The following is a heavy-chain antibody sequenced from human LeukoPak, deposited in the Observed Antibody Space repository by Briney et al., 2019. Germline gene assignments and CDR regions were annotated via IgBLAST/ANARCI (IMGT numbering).Heavy chain of an antibody. CDR3: ARGGRRITMVRGVMGCDY. V-gene: IGHV1-2*02. CDR1: GYTFTGYY. D-gene: IGHD3-10*01. Sequence: GASVKVSCKASGYTFTGYYMHWVRQAPGQGLEWMGWINPNSGGTNYAQKFQGRVTMTRDTSISTAYMELSRLRSDDTAVYYCARGGRRITMVRGVMGCDYWGQGTLVTVSP. CDR2: INPNSGGT. J-gene: IGHJ4*02.